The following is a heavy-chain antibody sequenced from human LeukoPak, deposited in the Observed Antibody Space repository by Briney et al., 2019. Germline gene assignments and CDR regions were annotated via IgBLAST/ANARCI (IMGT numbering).Heavy chain of an antibody. V-gene: IGHV1-69*06. D-gene: IGHD3/OR15-3a*01. CDR3: AADLPRTDEYFQH. J-gene: IGHJ1*01. Sequence: GASVKVSCKASGYTFAAYYMYWVRQAPGQGLEWMGGIIPIFGTANYAQKFQGRVTITADKSTSTAYMELSSLRFEDTAVYYCAADLPRTDEYFQHWGQGTLVTVSS. CDR2: IIPIFGTA. CDR1: GYTFAAYY.